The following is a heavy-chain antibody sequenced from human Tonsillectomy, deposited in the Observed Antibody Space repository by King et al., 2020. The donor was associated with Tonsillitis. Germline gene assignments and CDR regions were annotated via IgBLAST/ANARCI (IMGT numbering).Heavy chain of an antibody. J-gene: IGHJ4*02. V-gene: IGHV3-23*04. CDR1: GFPFSSYA. CDR3: AKDPAPYYYDSSGYPSFDY. CDR2: ISGSGGST. D-gene: IGHD3-22*01. Sequence: VQLVESGGGLVQPGGSLRLSCAASGFPFSSYAMSWVRQAPGKGLEWVSAISGSGGSTYYADSVKGRFTISRDNSKNTLYLQMNSLRAEDTAVYYCAKDPAPYYYDSSGYPSFDYWGQGTLVTVSS.